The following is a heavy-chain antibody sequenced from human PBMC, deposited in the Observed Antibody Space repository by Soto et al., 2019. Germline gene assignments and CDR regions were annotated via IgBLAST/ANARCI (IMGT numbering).Heavy chain of an antibody. D-gene: IGHD3-3*01. CDR2: IYHTGAT. CDR3: ARGWSAYDF. CDR1: GDSISAYY. J-gene: IGHJ4*02. V-gene: IGHV4-59*01. Sequence: QVQLQESGPGLVKPSETLSLTCSVSGDSISAYYWSWIRQPPGKGLDRIGFIYHTGATDYNRSLKSRVTISIDKSHIQLSLRVSSVTPADTAVYYCARGWSAYDFWGQGILVTVSS.